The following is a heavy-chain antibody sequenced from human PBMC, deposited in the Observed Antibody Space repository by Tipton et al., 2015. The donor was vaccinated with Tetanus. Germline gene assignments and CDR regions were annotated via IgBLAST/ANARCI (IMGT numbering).Heavy chain of an antibody. CDR3: ARGQHSTFTS. V-gene: IGHV6-1*01. CDR2: TYYRSEWYY. Sequence: PGLVKPSQTLSLTCAMSGDSVSSNSVAWNWIRQSPSRGLEWLGRTYYRSEWYYEYAASVRSRITVNPDTSNNQFSLRLTSVTAEDSAVYFCARGQHSTFTSWGQGTLVTVSS. D-gene: IGHD2-2*01. J-gene: IGHJ5*02. CDR1: GDSVSSNSVA.